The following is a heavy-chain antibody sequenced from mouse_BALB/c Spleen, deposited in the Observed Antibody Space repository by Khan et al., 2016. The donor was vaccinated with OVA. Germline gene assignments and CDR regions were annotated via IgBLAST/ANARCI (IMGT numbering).Heavy chain of an antibody. V-gene: IGHV3-2*02. CDR3: ARDGSRYNYAMDY. D-gene: IGHD2-3*01. Sequence: QLEESGPGLVKPSQSLSLTCTVTGYSITSDYAWNWIRQFPGNKLEWMGYISSSGSTNYNPALKSRISITRDTSKNQFFLQLNSVTTEDTATYYCARDGSRYNYAMDYGAQGTSVTVSS. J-gene: IGHJ4*01. CDR1: GYSITSDYA. CDR2: ISSSGST.